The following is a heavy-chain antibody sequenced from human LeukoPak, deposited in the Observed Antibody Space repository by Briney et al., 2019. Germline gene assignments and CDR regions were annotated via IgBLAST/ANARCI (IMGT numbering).Heavy chain of an antibody. J-gene: IGHJ4*02. V-gene: IGHV4-59*01. Sequence: SETLSLTCTVSGGSISSYYWSWIRQPPGKGLEWIGYIYYSGSTNYNPSLKSRVTISVDTSKNQFSLKLSSVTAADTAVYYCARGYHDFSGYWLSYFDYWGQGTLVTVSS. CDR3: ARGYHDFSGYWLSYFDY. D-gene: IGHD3-22*01. CDR1: GGSISSYY. CDR2: IYYSGST.